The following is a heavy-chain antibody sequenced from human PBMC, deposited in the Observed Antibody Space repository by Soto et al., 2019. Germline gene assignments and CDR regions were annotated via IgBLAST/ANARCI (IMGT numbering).Heavy chain of an antibody. V-gene: IGHV3-9*01. J-gene: IGHJ3*02. CDR1: GFTFGDYA. CDR2: ITWNSGSI. D-gene: IGHD4-17*01. CDR3: AKDSGWGTTVMPHVGFDI. Sequence: VQLVESGGGLVQPGRSLRLSCAASGFTFGDYAMHWVRQAPGKGLEWVSDITWNSGSIAYADSVKGRFTISRDNAQNSLYLQMNSLRVEDTALYYCAKDSGWGTTVMPHVGFDIWGQGTMVTVSS.